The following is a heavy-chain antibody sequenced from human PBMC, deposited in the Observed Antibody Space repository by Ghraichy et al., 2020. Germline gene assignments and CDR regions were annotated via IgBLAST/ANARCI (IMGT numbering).Heavy chain of an antibody. J-gene: IGHJ3*02. D-gene: IGHD3-3*01. V-gene: IGHV3-23*01. Sequence: LSLTCAASGFTFSSYAMSWVRQAPGKGLEWVSVISGSGGSTYYADSVKGRFTISRDNSKNTLYLQMNSLRAEDTAVYYCAKGFQVFRPDAFDIWGQGTMVTVSS. CDR3: AKGFQVFRPDAFDI. CDR1: GFTFSSYA. CDR2: ISGSGGST.